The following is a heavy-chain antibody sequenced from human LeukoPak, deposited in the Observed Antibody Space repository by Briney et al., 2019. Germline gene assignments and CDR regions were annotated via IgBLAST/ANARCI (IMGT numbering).Heavy chain of an antibody. CDR2: VDYTGST. CDR1: AGSISTYY. D-gene: IGHD6-19*01. V-gene: IGHV4-59*08. CDR3: ARQGFTGAWSYWLDY. J-gene: IGHJ4*02. Sequence: NPSETLSLTCTVSAGSISTYYWSWIRQSPGKGLEWIGYVDYTGSTIYNPSVKSRVTISVDRSRNQFFLRLKSVTAADTAVYYCARQGFTGAWSYWLDYWGQGILVTAS.